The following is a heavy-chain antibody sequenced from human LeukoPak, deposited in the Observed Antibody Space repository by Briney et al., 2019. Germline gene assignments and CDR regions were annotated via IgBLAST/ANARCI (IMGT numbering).Heavy chain of an antibody. CDR1: GGSFRGYY. D-gene: IGHD2-15*01. CDR3: ARGRQETNCSGGSCYSRRRGY. V-gene: IGHV4-34*01. J-gene: IGHJ4*02. Sequence: SETLSLTCAVYGGSFRGYYWSWIRQPPGKGLEWIGEINHSGSTNYNPSLKSRVTISVDTSKNQFSLKLSSVTAADTAVYYCARGRQETNCSGGSCYSRRRGYWGQGTLVTVSS. CDR2: INHSGST.